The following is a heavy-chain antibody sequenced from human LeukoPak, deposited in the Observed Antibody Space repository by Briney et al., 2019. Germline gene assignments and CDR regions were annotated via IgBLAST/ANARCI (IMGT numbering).Heavy chain of an antibody. V-gene: IGHV4-59*08. J-gene: IGHJ4*02. CDR3: ARRRASGFGELFDY. Sequence: PSETLSLTCTVSGGSIPSYYWTWIRQPPGKGLEWVGYIYKSGSTNGNPSLESRGTISIDTSKKYFSFKLSSVTAADTAVYYCARRRASGFGELFDYWGQGTLVTVSS. CDR2: IYKSGST. CDR1: GGSIPSYY. D-gene: IGHD3-10*01.